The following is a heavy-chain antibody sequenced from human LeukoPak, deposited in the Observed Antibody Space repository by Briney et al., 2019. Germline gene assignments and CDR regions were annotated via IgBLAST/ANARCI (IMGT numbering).Heavy chain of an antibody. D-gene: IGHD3-10*01. V-gene: IGHV1-18*01. Sequence: VASVKVSCKASGYTFTNYAMNWVRQAPGQGLEWMGWISAYNGNTELAQKFQGRVTLATDASTRTAYVELRRLTSDDTAVYFCARGGSRSRRGDDAFDIWGQGTMVTVSS. CDR1: GYTFTNYA. CDR3: ARGGSRSRRGDDAFDI. J-gene: IGHJ3*02. CDR2: ISAYNGNT.